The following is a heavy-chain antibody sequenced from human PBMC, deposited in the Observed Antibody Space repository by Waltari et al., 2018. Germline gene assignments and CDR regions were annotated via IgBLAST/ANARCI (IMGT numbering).Heavy chain of an antibody. CDR3: ARDPGPIVGAPDY. D-gene: IGHD1-26*01. CDR2: INPKNGDT. J-gene: IGHJ4*02. CDR1: GYSFTDYH. V-gene: IGHV1-2*02. Sequence: QVQLVQSGTEVKKPGASVKVSCPASGYSFTDYHLHWVRQTPGQGLGWLGWINPKNGDTSYAHNFLGRVTMTRDTSINTVYMDLSGLRSDDTAVFYCARDPGPIVGAPDYWGQGTLVTVSS.